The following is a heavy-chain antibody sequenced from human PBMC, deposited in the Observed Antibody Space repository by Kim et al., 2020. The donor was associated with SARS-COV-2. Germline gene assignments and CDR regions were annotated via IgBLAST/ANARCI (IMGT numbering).Heavy chain of an antibody. Sequence: GGSLRLSCAASGFTFSNQAMNWVRQAPGKGLEWVSSISGSGTDTYYAESVKGRFTISRDNSKNTVHLQMINLRAEDTALYYCAKGRGYYYYAMDVWGQGT. CDR2: ISGSGTDT. D-gene: IGHD2-15*01. J-gene: IGHJ6*02. CDR1: GFTFSNQA. V-gene: IGHV3-23*01. CDR3: AKGRGYYYYAMDV.